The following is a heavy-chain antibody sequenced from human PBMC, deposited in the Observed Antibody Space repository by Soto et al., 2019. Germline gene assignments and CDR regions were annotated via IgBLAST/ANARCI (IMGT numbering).Heavy chain of an antibody. CDR1: GGSFSSYH. V-gene: IGHV4-34*01. CDR2: INHLTTT. J-gene: IGHJ4*02. D-gene: IGHD5-18*01. CDR3: ARGYDTALAPIF. Sequence: SETLSLTCAVYGGSFSSYHWSWIRQTPGKGLEWIGEINHLTTTNYNPSLKSRVIISLDTPKNQFSLKLRSVTAADTAVYYCARGYDTALAPIFWGQGILVTVS.